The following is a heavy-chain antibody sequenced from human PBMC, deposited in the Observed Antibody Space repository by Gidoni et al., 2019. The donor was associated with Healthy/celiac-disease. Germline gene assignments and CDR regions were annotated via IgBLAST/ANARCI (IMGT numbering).Heavy chain of an antibody. Sequence: QLQLQESGPGLVKPSETLSLTCTVSGCSISSSSYYWGWIRQPPGKGLEWIGSIYYSGSTSYNPSLKSRVTISVDTSKNQFSLKLSSVTAADTAVYYCARSIAALEWFDPWGQGTLVTVSS. J-gene: IGHJ5*02. CDR1: GCSISSSSYY. V-gene: IGHV4-39*01. D-gene: IGHD6-6*01. CDR2: IYYSGST. CDR3: ARSIAALEWFDP.